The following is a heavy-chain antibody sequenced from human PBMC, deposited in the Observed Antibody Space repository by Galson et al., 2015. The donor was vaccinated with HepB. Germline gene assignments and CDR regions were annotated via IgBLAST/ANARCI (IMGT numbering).Heavy chain of an antibody. Sequence: SVKVSCKASGYTFTSYAMNWVRQAPGQGLEWMGWINTNTGNPTYAQGFTGRFVFSLDTSVSTAYLQISSLKAEDTAVYYCARDQPRTRGSSGWYWSYWGQGTLVTVSS. CDR1: GYTFTSYA. CDR2: INTNTGNP. V-gene: IGHV7-4-1*02. CDR3: ARDQPRTRGSSGWYWSY. D-gene: IGHD6-19*01. J-gene: IGHJ4*02.